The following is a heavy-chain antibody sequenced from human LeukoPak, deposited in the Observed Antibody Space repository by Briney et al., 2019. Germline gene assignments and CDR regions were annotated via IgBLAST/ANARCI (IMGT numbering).Heavy chain of an antibody. CDR3: ASGEGGSYYGNYYYGMDV. J-gene: IGHJ6*02. D-gene: IGHD1-26*01. Sequence: PGGSLRLSCAASGFTFSSYSMNWVRQAPGKGLEWVSAISGSGGSTYYADSVKGRFTISRDNSKNTLYLQMNSLRAEDTAVYYCASGEGGSYYGNYYYGMDVWGQGTTVTVSS. CDR1: GFTFSSYS. V-gene: IGHV3-23*01. CDR2: ISGSGGST.